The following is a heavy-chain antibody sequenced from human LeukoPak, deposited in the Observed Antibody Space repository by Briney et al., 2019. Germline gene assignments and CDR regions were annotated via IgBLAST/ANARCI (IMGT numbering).Heavy chain of an antibody. V-gene: IGHV3-23*01. D-gene: IGHD1-14*01. Sequence: GGSLRLSCAASGFSFNIYAVSWVRQAPGKGLEWVSAISGSGGNTYYADSVKGRFTISRDNSKNTLYLQMNSLRAEDTALYYCAKPAKTDYADYWGQGTLVTVSS. J-gene: IGHJ4*02. CDR3: AKPAKTDYADY. CDR1: GFSFNIYA. CDR2: ISGSGGNT.